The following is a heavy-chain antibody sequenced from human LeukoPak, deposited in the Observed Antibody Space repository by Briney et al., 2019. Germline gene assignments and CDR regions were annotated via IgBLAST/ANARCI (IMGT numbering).Heavy chain of an antibody. J-gene: IGHJ4*02. Sequence: GESLKISCKGSGYTFTSYWIVWVRQMPGKGLEWMGIIYPGDSDIRYSPSFQGQVTISADKSIKTAYLQWSSVKASDTAMYYCARASDSHFDYWGQGTLVTVSS. CDR3: ARASDSHFDY. V-gene: IGHV5-51*01. CDR2: IYPGDSDI. D-gene: IGHD3-22*01. CDR1: GYTFTSYW.